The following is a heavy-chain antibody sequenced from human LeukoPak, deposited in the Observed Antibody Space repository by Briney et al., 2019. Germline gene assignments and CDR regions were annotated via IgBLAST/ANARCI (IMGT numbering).Heavy chain of an antibody. D-gene: IGHD3-10*01. CDR1: GGSISSYY. CDR2: IYYSGST. CDR3: ARHEAGWGSGSYYIFDY. J-gene: IGHJ4*02. V-gene: IGHV4-59*08. Sequence: SETLSLTCTVSGGSISSYYWSWVRQPPGKGLEWIGYIYYSGSTNYNPPLKSRVTISVDTSKNQFSLKLSSVTAADTAVYYCARHEAGWGSGSYYIFDYWGQGTLVTVSS.